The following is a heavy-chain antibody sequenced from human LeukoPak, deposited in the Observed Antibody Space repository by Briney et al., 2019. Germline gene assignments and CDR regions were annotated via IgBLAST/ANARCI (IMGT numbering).Heavy chain of an antibody. CDR3: ARLALEPGAFDI. V-gene: IGHV3-48*03. CDR2: ISSSGSTI. Sequence: GGSLRLSCAASGFTFSSYEMNWVRQAPGKGLEWVSYISSSGSTIYYADSVKGRFTISRDNAKNSLYLQMNSLRAEDTAVYYCARLALEPGAFDIWGQGTMVTVSS. CDR1: GFTFSSYE. D-gene: IGHD1-1*01. J-gene: IGHJ3*02.